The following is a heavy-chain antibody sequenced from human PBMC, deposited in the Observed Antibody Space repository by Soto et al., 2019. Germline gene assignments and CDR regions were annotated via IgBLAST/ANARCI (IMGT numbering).Heavy chain of an antibody. CDR1: GFSFDDYA. D-gene: IGHD3-22*01. CDR3: AKGTYDSSGYYTAPDY. CDR2: ITWNSGYI. Sequence: EVQLVESGGGLVQPGRSLRLSCAASGFSFDDYAMHWVRQAPGRGLEWVSGITWNSGYIGYADSVKGRFTISKDNAKNSLYLNMNSLRPEDTAVYYCAKGTYDSSGYYTAPDYWGQGTLVTVSS. V-gene: IGHV3-9*01. J-gene: IGHJ4*02.